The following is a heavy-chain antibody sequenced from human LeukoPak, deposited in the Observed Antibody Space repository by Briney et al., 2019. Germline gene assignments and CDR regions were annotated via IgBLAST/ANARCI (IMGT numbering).Heavy chain of an antibody. CDR1: GFTFSSYA. D-gene: IGHD1-1*01. CDR3: AKDGYDYYYYYMDV. Sequence: GSLRLSCAASGFTFSSYAMSWVRQAPGKGLEWVSAISGSGGSTYYADFVKGRFTISRDNSKNTLYLQMNSLRAEDTAVYYCAKDGYDYYYYYMDVWGKGTTVTVSS. CDR2: ISGSGGST. V-gene: IGHV3-23*01. J-gene: IGHJ6*03.